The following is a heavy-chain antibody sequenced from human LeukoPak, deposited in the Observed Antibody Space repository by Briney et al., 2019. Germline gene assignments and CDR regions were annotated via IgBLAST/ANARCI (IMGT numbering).Heavy chain of an antibody. CDR2: ISPNSGGT. Sequence: ASVKVSCKASGYTFTGYYMHWVRQAPGQGLEWMGWISPNSGGTNYAQKFQGGVTMTRDTSISTAYMELSRLRSDDTAVYYCARAKTYYDFWSGSYWGQGTLVTVSS. CDR3: ARAKTYYDFWSGSY. D-gene: IGHD3-3*01. V-gene: IGHV1-2*02. J-gene: IGHJ4*02. CDR1: GYTFTGYY.